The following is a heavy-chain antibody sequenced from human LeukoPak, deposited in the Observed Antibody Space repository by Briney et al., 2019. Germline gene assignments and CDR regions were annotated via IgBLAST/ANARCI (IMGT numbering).Heavy chain of an antibody. CDR1: GFTFSSYG. Sequence: KPGGSLRLSCAASGFTFSSYGMHWVRQAPGKGLEWVSGLSTSGDSTYYAASVKGRFTVSRDDSKNTLYLQMSSLRAEDTAVYYCAKGSGGNFHDASDIWGQGTMVTVSS. CDR3: AKGSGGNFHDASDI. J-gene: IGHJ3*02. CDR2: LSTSGDST. D-gene: IGHD3-16*01. V-gene: IGHV3-23*01.